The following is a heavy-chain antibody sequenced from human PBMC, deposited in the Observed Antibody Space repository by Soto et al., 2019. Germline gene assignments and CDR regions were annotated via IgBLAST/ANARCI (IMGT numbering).Heavy chain of an antibody. V-gene: IGHV4-34*01. CDR2: INHSGST. D-gene: IGHD6-19*01. Sequence: QVQLQQWGAGLLKPSETLSLTCAVYGGSFSGYYWSWIRQPPGKGLGWIGEINHSGSTNYNPSLESRVTISVDTSKNQFSLKLSSVTAADTAVYYCARGPGIAVAGQNFDYWGQGTLVTVSS. CDR1: GGSFSGYY. CDR3: ARGPGIAVAGQNFDY. J-gene: IGHJ4*02.